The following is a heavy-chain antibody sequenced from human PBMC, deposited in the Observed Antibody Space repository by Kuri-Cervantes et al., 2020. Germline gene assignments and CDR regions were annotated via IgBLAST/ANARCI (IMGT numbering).Heavy chain of an antibody. Sequence: SETLSLTCTVSGGSISSYYWSWIRQPPGKGLEWIGYIYCSGSTNYNPSLKSRVTISVDASKNQFSLKLSSVTAADTAVYYCARGVVVPAAMSVLGYSGYDRGWFDPWGQGTLVTVSS. CDR2: IYCSGST. CDR1: GGSISSYY. V-gene: IGHV4-59*12. D-gene: IGHD2-2*01. CDR3: ARGVVVPAAMSVLGYSGYDRGWFDP. J-gene: IGHJ5*02.